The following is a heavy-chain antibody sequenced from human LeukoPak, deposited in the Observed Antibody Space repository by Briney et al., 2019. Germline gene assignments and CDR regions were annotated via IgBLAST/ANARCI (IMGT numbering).Heavy chain of an antibody. CDR3: ARSMYCGGDCYYYFDY. J-gene: IGHJ4*02. CDR1: GFTFSSYS. V-gene: IGHV3-21*01. CDR2: ISSSSSYI. D-gene: IGHD2-21*02. Sequence: GGSLRLSCAASGFTFSSYSMNWVRQAPGKGLEWVSSISSSSSYIYYADSVKGRFTISRDNAKNSPYLQMNSLRADDTAVYYCARSMYCGGDCYYYFDYWGQGTLVTVAS.